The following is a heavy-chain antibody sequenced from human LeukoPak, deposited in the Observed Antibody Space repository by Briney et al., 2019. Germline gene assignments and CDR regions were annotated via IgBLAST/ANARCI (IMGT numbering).Heavy chain of an antibody. CDR2: IKQDGSKK. J-gene: IGHJ6*03. CDR1: GFTFSNYW. D-gene: IGHD3-10*01. CDR3: ASGSYGSGFYYFYYMDV. V-gene: IGHV3-7*01. Sequence: PGGSLRLSCAASGFTFSNYWMSWVRQAPGKGLEWVANIKQDGSKKYYVGSVNGRFTISRDNAKNSLFLQMNSLRAEDTAVYYCASGSYGSGFYYFYYMDVWGRGTTVTVSS.